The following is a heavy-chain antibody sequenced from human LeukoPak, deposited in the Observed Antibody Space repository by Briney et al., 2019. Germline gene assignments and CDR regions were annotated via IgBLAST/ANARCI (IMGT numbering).Heavy chain of an antibody. Sequence: EASVKVSCKASNYTFSSYSISWVRQAPGQGLEWMGWISTYNGNTNYAQRLQGRVTMTTDTSTSTAYMELRSLRSDDTAVYYCARVSPQRGDGEAGYYFDYWGQGTLVTVSS. J-gene: IGHJ4*02. CDR1: NYTFSSYS. V-gene: IGHV1-18*01. D-gene: IGHD2-21*02. CDR2: ISTYNGNT. CDR3: ARVSPQRGDGEAGYYFDY.